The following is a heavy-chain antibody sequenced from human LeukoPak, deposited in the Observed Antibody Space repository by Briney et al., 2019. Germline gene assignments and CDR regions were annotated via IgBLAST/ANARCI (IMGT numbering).Heavy chain of an antibody. CDR1: GFIVSSDY. J-gene: IGHJ4*02. D-gene: IGHD6-6*01. CDR2: LYSGGDT. CDR3: ARGYSNSGGDY. V-gene: IGHV3-53*01. Sequence: GGSLRLSCVASGFIVSSDYMSWVRQAPGKGLEWVSVLYSGGDTYYPDSVKSRFTISRDNSKNTLYLQMNSLRAEDTAVYYCARGYSNSGGDYWGQGTLVTVSS.